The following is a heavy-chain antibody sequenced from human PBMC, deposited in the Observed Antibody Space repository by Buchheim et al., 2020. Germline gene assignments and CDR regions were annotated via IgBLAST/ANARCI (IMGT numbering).Heavy chain of an antibody. CDR2: ISYTGSS. V-gene: IGHV4-30-4*01. J-gene: IGHJ2*01. Sequence: QVQLQESGPGLVKPSQTLSLTCTVSGGSIGSGDFYWSWIRQTPGKGLEWIGYISYTGSSYYTPSLKSRASISEDTSKNQFSLKLSSVTAGDTAVFFCARSSMAATGSVWNFDLWGRGT. CDR1: GGSIGSGDFY. D-gene: IGHD6-6*01. CDR3: ARSSMAATGSVWNFDL.